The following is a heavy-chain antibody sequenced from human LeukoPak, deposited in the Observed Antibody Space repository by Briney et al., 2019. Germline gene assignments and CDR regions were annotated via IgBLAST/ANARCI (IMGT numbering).Heavy chain of an antibody. CDR1: GFTFSTYA. V-gene: IGHV3-23*01. CDR2: ISDSGGST. Sequence: GGSLRLSCAASGFTFSTYAMSWVRQAPGKGLEWVSTISDSGGSTYNADSVKGRFTISRDNAKNSLYLQMNSLRAEDTAVYYCARGPTPDYWGQGILVTVSS. CDR3: ARGPTPDY. J-gene: IGHJ4*02.